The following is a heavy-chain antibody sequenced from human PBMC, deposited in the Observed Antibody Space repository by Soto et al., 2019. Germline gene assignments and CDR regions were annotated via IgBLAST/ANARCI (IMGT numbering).Heavy chain of an antibody. V-gene: IGHV4-31*01. D-gene: IGHD2-15*01. J-gene: IGHJ6*02. CDR2: IYYSGST. CDR3: ARGGLGYCSGGSCYSAELSRYYYGMDV. Sequence: QVQLQESGPGLVKPSQTLSLTCTVSGGSISSGGYYWSWIRQHPGKGLEWIGYIYYSGSTYYNPPLVRLVTMAVDTSKNQCSLKVRSVTAADTAVYYCARGGLGYCSGGSCYSAELSRYYYGMDVWGQGTTVTVSS. CDR1: GGSISSGGYY.